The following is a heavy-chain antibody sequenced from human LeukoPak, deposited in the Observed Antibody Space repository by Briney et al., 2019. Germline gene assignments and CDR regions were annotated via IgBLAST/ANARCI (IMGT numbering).Heavy chain of an antibody. CDR2: INPNSGGT. D-gene: IGHD1-1*01. Sequence: ASVKVSCKASGYTFTGYYMHWVRQAPGQGLEWMGWINPNSGGTNYAQKFQGRVTMTRDTSISTAYMELSRLRSDDTAVYYRARDLERRNDAFDTWGQGTMVTVSS. CDR3: ARDLERRNDAFDT. CDR1: GYTFTGYY. J-gene: IGHJ3*02. V-gene: IGHV1-2*02.